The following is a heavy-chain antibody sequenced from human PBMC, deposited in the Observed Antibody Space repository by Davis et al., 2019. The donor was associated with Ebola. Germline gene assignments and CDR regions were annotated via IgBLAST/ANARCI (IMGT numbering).Heavy chain of an antibody. Sequence: PSETLSLTCAVSGGSISSSNWWGWVRQPPGKGLEWIGEINHSGSTNYNPSLKSRVTISVDTSKNQFSLKLSSVTAADTAVYYCARAGGVADWGQGTLVTVSS. V-gene: IGHV4-4*02. CDR1: GGSISSSNW. CDR2: INHSGST. D-gene: IGHD3-3*01. J-gene: IGHJ4*02. CDR3: ARAGGVAD.